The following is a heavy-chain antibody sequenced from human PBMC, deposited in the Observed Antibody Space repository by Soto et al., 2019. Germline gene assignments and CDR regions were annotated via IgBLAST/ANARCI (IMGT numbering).Heavy chain of an antibody. V-gene: IGHV1-69*13. CDR2: IIPIFGTA. D-gene: IGHD5-18*01. J-gene: IGHJ6*02. CDR3: ARSDTAMVKYYYYGMDV. Sequence: ASVKVSCKASGGTFSSYAISWVRQAPGQGLEWMGGIIPIFGTANYAQKFQGRVTITADESTSTAYMELSSLRSEDTAVYYCARSDTAMVKYYYYGMDVWGQGTTVTVS. CDR1: GGTFSSYA.